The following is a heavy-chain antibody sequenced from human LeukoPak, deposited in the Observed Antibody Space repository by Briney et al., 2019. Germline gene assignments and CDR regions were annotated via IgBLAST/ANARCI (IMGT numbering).Heavy chain of an antibody. Sequence: PSETLSLTCTVSGGSIGSHSWSWILQPPGKGLEWIGYIFYSGSTNYNPSLKSRVTISVDTSKNQFSLKLSSVNAADTAMYYCARDFYDSRGDAFDIWGQGTIVTVSS. V-gene: IGHV4-59*11. J-gene: IGHJ3*02. CDR1: GGSIGSHS. CDR2: IFYSGST. D-gene: IGHD3-22*01. CDR3: ARDFYDSRGDAFDI.